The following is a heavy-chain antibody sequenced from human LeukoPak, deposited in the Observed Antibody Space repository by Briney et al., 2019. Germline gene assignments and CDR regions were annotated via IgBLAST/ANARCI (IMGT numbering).Heavy chain of an antibody. Sequence: GGSLRLSCAASGFTFSSYWMSWVRQAPGKGLEWVANIKQGGSEKYYVDSVKGRFTISRDNAKNSLYLQMNSLRAEDTAVYYCARDGYAAGPATTFDYWGQGTLVTVSS. J-gene: IGHJ4*02. CDR1: GFTFSSYW. CDR3: ARDGYAAGPATTFDY. CDR2: IKQGGSEK. V-gene: IGHV3-7*03. D-gene: IGHD6-25*01.